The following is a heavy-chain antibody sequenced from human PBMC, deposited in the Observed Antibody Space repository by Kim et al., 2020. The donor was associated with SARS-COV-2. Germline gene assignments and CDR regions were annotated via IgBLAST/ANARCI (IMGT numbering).Heavy chain of an antibody. J-gene: IGHJ6*02. CDR3: AKDLRGSKLGFYYYYGMDV. V-gene: IGHV3-30*02. Sequence: GRFTISRDNSKNTLYLQMNSLRAEDTAVYYCAKDLRGSKLGFYYYYGMDVWGQGTTVTVSS. D-gene: IGHD7-27*01.